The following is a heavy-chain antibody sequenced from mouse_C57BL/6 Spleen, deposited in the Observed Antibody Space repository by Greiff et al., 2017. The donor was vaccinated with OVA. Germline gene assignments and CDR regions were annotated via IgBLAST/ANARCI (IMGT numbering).Heavy chain of an antibody. Sequence: EESGPGLVKPSQSLSLTCSVTGYSITSGYYWNWIRQFPGNKLEWMGYISYDGSNNYNPSLKNRISITRDTSKNQFFLKLNSVTTEDTATYYCARVDLRYAMDYWGQGTSVTVSS. CDR2: ISYDGSN. CDR3: ARVDLRYAMDY. D-gene: IGHD3-2*02. V-gene: IGHV3-6*01. CDR1: GYSITSGYY. J-gene: IGHJ4*01.